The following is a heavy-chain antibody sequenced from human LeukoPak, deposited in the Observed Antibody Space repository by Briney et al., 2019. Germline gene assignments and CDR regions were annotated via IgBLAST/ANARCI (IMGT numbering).Heavy chain of an antibody. D-gene: IGHD1-26*01. CDR1: GFTFSSYT. CDR3: AREKLWELPFDY. CDR2: ISTSSSYI. Sequence: KPGGSLRLSCAASGFTFSSYTMSWVRQAPGKGLEWVSSISTSSSYIYYADSMKGRFTISRDNAKNSLYLQMNSLRAEDTAVYYCAREKLWELPFDYWGQGTLVTVSS. V-gene: IGHV3-21*01. J-gene: IGHJ4*02.